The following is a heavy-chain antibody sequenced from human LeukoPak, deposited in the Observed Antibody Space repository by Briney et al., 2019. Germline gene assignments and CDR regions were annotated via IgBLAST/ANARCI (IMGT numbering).Heavy chain of an antibody. J-gene: IGHJ3*02. CDR1: GFTFDDYA. CDR3: ARGRPFSGRPSFGAFDI. V-gene: IGHV3-9*01. CDR2: ISWNSGSI. Sequence: GRSLRLSCAASGFTFDDYAMHWVRQARGEGLEWVSGISWNSGSIGYADSVKGRFTIPRDNAKNSLYLQMNSLRAEDTALYYCARGRPFSGRPSFGAFDIWGQGTMVTVSS. D-gene: IGHD2-15*01.